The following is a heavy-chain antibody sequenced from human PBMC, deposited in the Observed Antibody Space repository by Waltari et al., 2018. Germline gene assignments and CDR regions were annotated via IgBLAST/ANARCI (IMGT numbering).Heavy chain of an antibody. CDR1: GGSISSPY. Sequence: QVQLQESGPGLVKPSETLSLTCTVSGGSISSPYWSWIRQPPGKGLEWIGYIYYSGSTNYNPSLKSRVTISVDTSKNQFSLKLSSVTAADAAVYYCASGAVAGYFDYWGQGTLVTVSS. CDR3: ASGAVAGYFDY. V-gene: IGHV4-59*11. J-gene: IGHJ4*02. D-gene: IGHD6-19*01. CDR2: IYYSGST.